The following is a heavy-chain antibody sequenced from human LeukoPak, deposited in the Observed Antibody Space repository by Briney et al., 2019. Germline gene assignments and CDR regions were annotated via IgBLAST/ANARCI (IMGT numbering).Heavy chain of an antibody. D-gene: IGHD3-16*02. CDR3: AKVSNRRVWGSYRPPYYFDY. J-gene: IGHJ4*02. CDR1: GFTFSSYG. V-gene: IGHV3-23*01. CDR2: ISGSGGST. Sequence: GGSLRLSCAASGFTFSSYGMSWVRQAPGKGLEWVSAISGSGGSTYYADSVKGRFTISRDNSKNTLYLQMNSLRAEDTAVYYCAKVSNRRVWGSYRPPYYFDYWGQGTLVTVPS.